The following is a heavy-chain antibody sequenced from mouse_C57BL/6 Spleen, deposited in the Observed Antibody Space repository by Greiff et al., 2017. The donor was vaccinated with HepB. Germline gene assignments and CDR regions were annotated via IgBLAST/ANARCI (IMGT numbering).Heavy chain of an antibody. CDR2: IYPGGGYT. D-gene: IGHD2-4*01. CDR3: ARSDDYGGYYYAMDY. J-gene: IGHJ4*01. Sequence: QVQLQQSGAELVRPGTSVKMSCKASGYTFTNYWIGWAKQRPGHGLEWIGDIYPGGGYTNYNEKFKGKATLTADKSSSTAYMQFSSLTSEDSAIYYCARSDDYGGYYYAMDYWGQGTSVTVSS. CDR1: GYTFTNYW. V-gene: IGHV1-63*01.